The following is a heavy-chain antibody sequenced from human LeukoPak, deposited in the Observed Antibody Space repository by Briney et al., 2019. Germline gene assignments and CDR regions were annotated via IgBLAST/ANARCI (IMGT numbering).Heavy chain of an antibody. J-gene: IGHJ4*02. CDR1: GGSISSYY. V-gene: IGHV4-59*01. Sequence: SETLSLTCTVSGGSISSYYWSWIRQPPGKGLEWIGYIYYSGSTNYNPSLKSRVTISVDTSKNQFSLKLSSVTAADTAVYYCAGGVQTSYFDYWGQGTLVTVSS. CDR2: IYYSGST. CDR3: AGGVQTSYFDY.